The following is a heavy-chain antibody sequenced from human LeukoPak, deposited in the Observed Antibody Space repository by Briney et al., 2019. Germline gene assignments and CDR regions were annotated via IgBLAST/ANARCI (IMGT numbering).Heavy chain of an antibody. CDR3: ARVTDPRYNWFDP. J-gene: IGHJ5*02. CDR2: IHTSGNT. D-gene: IGHD2-21*02. Sequence: SETLSLTCSVSGASISSYYWTWIRQPAGKGPEWIGRIHTSGNTNYNPSLKSRVNMSADTSKNQFSLKLNSVTAADTAVYYCARVTDPRYNWFDPLGPGNPGHRLL. V-gene: IGHV4-4*07. CDR1: GASISSYY.